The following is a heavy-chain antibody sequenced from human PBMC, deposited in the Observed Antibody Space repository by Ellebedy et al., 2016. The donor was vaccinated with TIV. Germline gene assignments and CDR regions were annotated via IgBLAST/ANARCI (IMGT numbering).Heavy chain of an antibody. CDR1: GFSSSNYS. J-gene: IGHJ4*02. V-gene: IGHV3-48*01. CDR2: ISSSSTTM. CDR3: ARWSSNIGFEY. Sequence: GGSLRFSCAASGFSSSNYSMNWVRQAPGKGLECVSYISSSSTTMDYADSVKGRFTISRDEAKNLVFLQMNSVGSEDTAVYYCARWSSNIGFEYWGQGTLVTVSS. D-gene: IGHD6-13*01.